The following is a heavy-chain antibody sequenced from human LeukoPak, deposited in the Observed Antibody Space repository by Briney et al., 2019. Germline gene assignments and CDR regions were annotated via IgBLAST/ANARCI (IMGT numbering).Heavy chain of an antibody. J-gene: IGHJ6*03. CDR1: GFSFSSFN. V-gene: IGHV3-21*01. D-gene: IGHD1-26*01. CDR3: ARDPYSGAYGDTYYYFMDV. CDR2: ITTSSSYT. Sequence: GGSLRLSCEASGFSFSSFNMDWVRQTPGKGLEWISSITTSSSYTFYADSVKGRFTISRDNARNSLYLQMNSLTAEDTAVYYCARDPYSGAYGDTYYYFMDVWGKGTTVTISS.